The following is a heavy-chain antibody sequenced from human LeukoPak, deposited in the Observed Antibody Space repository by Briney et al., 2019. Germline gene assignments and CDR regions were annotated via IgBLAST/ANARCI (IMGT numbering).Heavy chain of an antibody. V-gene: IGHV4-34*01. J-gene: IGHJ3*02. D-gene: IGHD6-19*01. Sequence: PSETLSLTCAVYGGSFSGYFWTWIRQPPGKGLEWIGEINHSGSTNYNPSLKSRVTISVDTSKNQFSLKLSSVTAADTAVYYCAREHSSGWYGGDAFDIWGQGTMVTVSS. CDR3: AREHSSGWYGGDAFDI. CDR2: INHSGST. CDR1: GGSFSGYF.